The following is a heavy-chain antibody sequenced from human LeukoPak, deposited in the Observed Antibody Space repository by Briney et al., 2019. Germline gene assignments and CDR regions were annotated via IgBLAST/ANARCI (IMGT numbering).Heavy chain of an antibody. J-gene: IGHJ4*02. Sequence: SETLSLTCTVSGYSISSGYYWGWIRQPPGKGLEWIGSIYHSGSTYYNPSLKSRVTISVDTSKNQFSLKLSSVTAADTAVYYCARLVAAAGKYYFDYWGQGTLVTVSS. CDR3: ARLVAAAGKYYFDY. V-gene: IGHV4-38-2*02. D-gene: IGHD6-13*01. CDR2: IYHSGST. CDR1: GYSISSGYY.